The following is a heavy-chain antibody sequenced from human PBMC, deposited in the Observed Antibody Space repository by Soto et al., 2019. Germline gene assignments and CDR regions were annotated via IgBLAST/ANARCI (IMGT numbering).Heavy chain of an antibody. D-gene: IGHD6-13*01. CDR3: AREKPSSSSWYEDY. Sequence: SFKVSCNASGCTFTSYFIIWVRQAPGQGLEWMGWISAYNGNTNYAQKLQGRVTMTTDTSTSTAYMELRSLRSDDTAVYYCAREKPSSSSWYEDYWGQGTLVTVPQ. J-gene: IGHJ4*02. CDR1: GCTFTSYF. CDR2: ISAYNGNT. V-gene: IGHV1-18*04.